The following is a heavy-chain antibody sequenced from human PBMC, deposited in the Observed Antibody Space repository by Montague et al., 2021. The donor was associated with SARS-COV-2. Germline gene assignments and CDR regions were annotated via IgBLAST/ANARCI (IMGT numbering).Heavy chain of an antibody. J-gene: IGHJ4*02. D-gene: IGHD3-22*01. CDR2: INHSGGT. V-gene: IGHV4-34*01. Sequence: SETLSLTCAVSGGSFSGHSWTWIRQPPGKGLEWIGEINHSGGTNXNPSLKSRVTISVDTSKNQFSLKLSSLTAADTAVYYCARGLTDVTVILVFVGASLYFDSWGQGALVTVSS. CDR1: GGSFSGHS. CDR3: ARGLTDVTVILVFVGASLYFDS.